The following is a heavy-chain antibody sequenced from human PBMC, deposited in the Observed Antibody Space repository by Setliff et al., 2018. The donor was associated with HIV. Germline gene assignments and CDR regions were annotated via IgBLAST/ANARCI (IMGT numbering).Heavy chain of an antibody. J-gene: IGHJ4*02. CDR1: GGSISDSDFY. D-gene: IGHD3-16*02. CDR3: ASGRVRQSRTVGGVIVLPPFDY. CDR2: IHHSGST. Sequence: SETLSLTCTVSGGSISDSDFYWSWVRQHPGKALEWIGYIHHSGSTFYNPSLKSRLTMSVDTSKSHFSLRLSSVTAADTAVYYCASGRVRQSRTVGGVIVLPPFDYWGQGTLVAVSS. V-gene: IGHV4-31*03.